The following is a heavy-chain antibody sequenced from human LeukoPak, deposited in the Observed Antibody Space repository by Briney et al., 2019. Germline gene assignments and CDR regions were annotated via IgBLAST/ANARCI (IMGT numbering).Heavy chain of an antibody. D-gene: IGHD3-10*01. Sequence: SETLPLTCTASGGSISSSSYYWGWIRQPPGKGLEWIGSIYYSGSTYYNPSLKSRVTISVDTSKNQFSLKLSSVTAADTAVYYCARLFRGTTDWFDPWGQGTLVTVSS. CDR1: GGSISSSSYY. J-gene: IGHJ5*02. CDR3: ARLFRGTTDWFDP. CDR2: IYYSGST. V-gene: IGHV4-39*01.